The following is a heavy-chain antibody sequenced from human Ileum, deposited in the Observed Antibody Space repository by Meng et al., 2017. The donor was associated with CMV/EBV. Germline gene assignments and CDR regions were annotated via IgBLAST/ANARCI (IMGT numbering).Heavy chain of an antibody. V-gene: IGHV3-30*04. CDR1: GFDFSSHA. CDR2: VSYDGTNT. Sequence: GESLKISCAASGFDFSSHAMHWVRQAPGKGLEWMAVVSYDGTNTYHADSILGRFTVSRDNNRNTVSLQMKRVTSDDTGLYYCVRSPLSVARDFYFDHWGQGDQVTGAS. D-gene: IGHD5/OR15-5a*01. J-gene: IGHJ4*02. CDR3: VRSPLSVARDFYFDH.